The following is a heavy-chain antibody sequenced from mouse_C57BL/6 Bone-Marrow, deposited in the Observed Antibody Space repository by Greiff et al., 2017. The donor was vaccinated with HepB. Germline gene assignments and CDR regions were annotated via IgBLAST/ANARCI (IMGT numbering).Heavy chain of an antibody. Sequence: QVQLQQPGAELVKPGASVKLSCKASGYTFTSYWMQWVKQRPGQGLEWIGEIDPSDSYTNYNQKFKGKATLTVDTSSSTAYMQLSSLTSEDSAVYYCARPPNWDVDPWFAYWGQGTLVTVSA. D-gene: IGHD4-1*01. CDR1: GYTFTSYW. V-gene: IGHV1-50*01. CDR2: IDPSDSYT. CDR3: ARPPNWDVDPWFAY. J-gene: IGHJ3*01.